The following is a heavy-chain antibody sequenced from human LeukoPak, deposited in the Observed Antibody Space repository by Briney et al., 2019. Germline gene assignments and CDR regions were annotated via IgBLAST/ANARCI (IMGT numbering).Heavy chain of an antibody. J-gene: IGHJ6*02. V-gene: IGHV3-64*01. CDR2: ISSNGGGT. D-gene: IGHD6-19*01. CDR3: ARRLPSDYYYYGMDV. CDR1: GFTFSIYA. Sequence: GGSLRLSCAASGFTFSIYAMHWVRQAPGKGLEYVSGISSNGGGTYYANSVKGRFTISRDDSKNTLYLQMGSLKAEDMAVYYCARRLPSDYYYYGMDVWGQETTVTVSS.